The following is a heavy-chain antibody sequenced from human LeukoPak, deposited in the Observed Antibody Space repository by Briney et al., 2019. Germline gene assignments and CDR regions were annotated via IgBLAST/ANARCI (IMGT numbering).Heavy chain of an antibody. V-gene: IGHV1-69*04. J-gene: IGHJ4*02. D-gene: IGHD1-26*01. Sequence: GASVKVSCKASGGTFSSYTISWVRQAPGQGLEWMGRIIPILGIANYAQKFQGRVTITADKSTSTAYMELSSLRSEDTAVYYCAREKDSGSFPLKEHFDYWGQGTLVTVSS. CDR3: AREKDSGSFPLKEHFDY. CDR2: IIPILGIA. CDR1: GGTFSSYT.